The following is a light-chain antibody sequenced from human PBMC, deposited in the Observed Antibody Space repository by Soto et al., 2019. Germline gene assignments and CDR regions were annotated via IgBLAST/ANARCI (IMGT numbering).Light chain of an antibody. CDR3: QVWDSSDHVV. V-gene: IGLV3-21*02. CDR1: NIGSKT. J-gene: IGLJ2*01. Sequence: SYELTQPPSVSVAPGQTARITCGGNNIGSKTVHWYQQKPGQAPVLVVYDDRDRPSGIPERFSGSNSANTATLTISRVEAGDEADYYCQVWDSSDHVVFGGGTQLTVL. CDR2: DDR.